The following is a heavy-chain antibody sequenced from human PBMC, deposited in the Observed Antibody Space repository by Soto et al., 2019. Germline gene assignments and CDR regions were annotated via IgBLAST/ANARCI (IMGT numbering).Heavy chain of an antibody. V-gene: IGHV4-4*02. Sequence: QVQLQESGPRLVKPSGTLTLTCAVSGVSISSNNWWSCVRQTPGKGLEWIAEIYHVGSINYNPSLKSRVTMSVDKSRKQISLNLSSGTVADPAVYYCASLKQVGSGHYLDSCGQGTLVTVSS. D-gene: IGHD1-26*01. CDR1: GVSISSNNW. J-gene: IGHJ4*02. CDR2: IYHVGSI. CDR3: ASLKQVGSGHYLDS.